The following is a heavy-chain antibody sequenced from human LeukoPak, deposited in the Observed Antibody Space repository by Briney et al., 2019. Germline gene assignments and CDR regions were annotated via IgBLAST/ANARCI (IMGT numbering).Heavy chain of an antibody. CDR2: VHLSGAS. Sequence: SGTLSLTCAASGGSIITTNWWSWVRQPPGKGLEWIGEVHLSGASNYNPSLKSRVSMSIDNSKNQLSLKLTSVTAADTAIYYCARESGAFCPFGFWGQGTLVTVSS. CDR1: GGSIITTNW. J-gene: IGHJ4*02. D-gene: IGHD1-26*01. CDR3: ARESGAFCPFGF. V-gene: IGHV4-4*02.